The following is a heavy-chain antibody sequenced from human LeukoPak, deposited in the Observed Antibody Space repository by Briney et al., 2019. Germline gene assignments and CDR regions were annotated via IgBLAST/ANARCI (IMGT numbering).Heavy chain of an antibody. Sequence: ETLSLTSTVSCGSTFGYYWSWIRQSPGRGLESLGYIYYTGSANSTPSLTRRVTISVYTSKNKFTLKLSSMTPTATAPYYCAREQRWVQSLHYWG. D-gene: IGHD5-24*01. CDR1: CGSTFGYY. J-gene: IGHJ4*01. CDR3: AREQRWVQSLHY. CDR2: IYYTGSA. V-gene: IGHV4-59*12.